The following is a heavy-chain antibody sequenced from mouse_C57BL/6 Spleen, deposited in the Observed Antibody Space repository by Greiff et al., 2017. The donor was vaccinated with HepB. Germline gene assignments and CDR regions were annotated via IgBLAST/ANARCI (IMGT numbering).Heavy chain of an antibody. Sequence: VQLQQSGAELARPGASVKLSCKASGYTFTSYGISWVKQRTGQGLEWIGEIYPRSGNTYYNEKFKGKATLTADNSSSTAYLKLRSLTSEDSAVYFCARASPIGGGYFDNWGEGTTVTVSS. CDR3: ARASPIGGGYFDN. V-gene: IGHV1-81*01. CDR2: IYPRSGNT. CDR1: GYTFTSYG. J-gene: IGHJ2*01.